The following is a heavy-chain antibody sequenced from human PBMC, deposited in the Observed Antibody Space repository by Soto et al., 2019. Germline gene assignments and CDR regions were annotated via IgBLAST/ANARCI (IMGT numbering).Heavy chain of an antibody. D-gene: IGHD2-2*01. CDR3: ARTASAAPYYFDY. J-gene: IGHJ4*02. CDR1: GFTFSSYG. CDR2: IWYDGGNK. Sequence: QVQLVESGGGVVQPGRSLRLSCAASGFTFSSYGMHWVRQAPGKGLEWVAVIWYDGGNKYYADSVKGRFTISRDNSKNTVYLQMNSLRAEDTAVYYCARTASAAPYYFDYWRQGTLVTVSS. V-gene: IGHV3-33*01.